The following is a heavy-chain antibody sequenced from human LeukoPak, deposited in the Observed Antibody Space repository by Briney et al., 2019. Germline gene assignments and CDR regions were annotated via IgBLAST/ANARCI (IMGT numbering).Heavy chain of an antibody. Sequence: GGSLRLSCAASGFSFSIYEMNWVRQAPGKGLEWVSLISYNGGTISYADSVKGRCIISRDNARNSLFLQMNSLRVEDTAIYYCAKDHMSSWGQGTLVTVTS. CDR3: AKDHMSS. V-gene: IGHV3-48*03. CDR1: GFSFSIYE. CDR2: ISYNGGTI. D-gene: IGHD3-10*01. J-gene: IGHJ5*02.